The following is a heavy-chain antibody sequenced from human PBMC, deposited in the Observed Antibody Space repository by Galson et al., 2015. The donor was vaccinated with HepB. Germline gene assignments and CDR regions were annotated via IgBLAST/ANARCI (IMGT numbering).Heavy chain of an antibody. D-gene: IGHD3-3*01. CDR2: IRSKNDGGEP. V-gene: IGHV3-15*01. CDR3: TTVATISGVMRDY. Sequence: SLRLSCAASGFNVDKAWMSWVRQAPGKGLEWVGRIRSKNDGGEPKFGAPMKGRFTISTEDSTNTVSLHMTRLKIEDTGIYYCTTVATISGVMRDYWGQGTLVTVSS. J-gene: IGHJ4*02. CDR1: GFNVDKAW.